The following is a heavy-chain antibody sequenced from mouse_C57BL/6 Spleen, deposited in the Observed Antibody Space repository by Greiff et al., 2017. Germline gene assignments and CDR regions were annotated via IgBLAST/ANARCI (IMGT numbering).Heavy chain of an antibody. D-gene: IGHD3-3*01. J-gene: IGHJ2*01. V-gene: IGHV1-50*01. CDR2: IDPSDSYT. CDR1: GYTFTSYW. CDR3: ARKGSYFDY. Sequence: QVHVKQPGAELVKPGASVKLSCKASGYTFTSYWMQWVKQRPGQGLEWIGEIDPSDSYTNYNQKFKGKATLTVDTSSSTAYMQLSSLTSEDSAVYYCARKGSYFDYWGQGTTLTVSS.